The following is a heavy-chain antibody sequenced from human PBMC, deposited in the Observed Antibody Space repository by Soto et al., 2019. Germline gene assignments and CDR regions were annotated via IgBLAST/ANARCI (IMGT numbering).Heavy chain of an antibody. CDR1: GYSISSGYY. Sequence: KASETLSLTCAVSGYSISSGYYWGWIRQPPGKGLEWIGSIYHSGSTYYNPSLKSRVTISVDTSKNQFSLKLSSVTAADTAVYYCLVVTQGYFDYWGQGTLVTVSS. V-gene: IGHV4-38-2*01. D-gene: IGHD2-21*02. CDR3: LVVTQGYFDY. J-gene: IGHJ4*02. CDR2: IYHSGST.